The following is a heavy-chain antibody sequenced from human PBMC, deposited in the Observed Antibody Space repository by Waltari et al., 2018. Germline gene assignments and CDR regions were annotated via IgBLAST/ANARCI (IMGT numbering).Heavy chain of an antibody. V-gene: IGHV3-21*03. Sequence: EVQLVESGGGLVKPGGSLRLSCAASGFTFSSYSMNWVRQAPGKGLEWVSSISSSSSYIYYADSVKGRFTISRDNAKNSLYLQMNSLRAEDTAVYYCASGGRGYCSGGSCLDNYYYYYRDVWGKG. CDR3: ASGGRGYCSGGSCLDNYYYYYRDV. J-gene: IGHJ6*03. CDR2: ISSSSSYI. D-gene: IGHD2-15*01. CDR1: GFTFSSYS.